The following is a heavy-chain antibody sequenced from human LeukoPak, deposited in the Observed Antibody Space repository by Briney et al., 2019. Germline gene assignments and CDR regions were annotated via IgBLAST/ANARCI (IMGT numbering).Heavy chain of an antibody. Sequence: SGGSLRLSCAASGFTFSSYSMNWVRQAPGKGLEWVSYISSSSSTIYYADSVKGRFTISRDNAKNSLYLQMNSLRAEDTAVHYCARDWGGLTYYYDSSGADYWGQGTLVTVSS. CDR1: GFTFSSYS. V-gene: IGHV3-48*01. J-gene: IGHJ4*02. D-gene: IGHD3-22*01. CDR2: ISSSSSTI. CDR3: ARDWGGLTYYYDSSGADY.